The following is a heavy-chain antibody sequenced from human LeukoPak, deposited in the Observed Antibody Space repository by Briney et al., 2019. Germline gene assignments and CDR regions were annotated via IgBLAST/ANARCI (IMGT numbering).Heavy chain of an antibody. CDR3: ARVRVFGNDAFDI. CDR2: IIPIFGTA. Sequence: SVKVSCKASGGTFTSYAISWVRQAPGQGLEWMGGIIPIFGTANYAQKFQGRVTITADESTSTAYMELSSLRSEDTAVYYCARVRVFGNDAFDIWGQGTMVTVSS. V-gene: IGHV1-69*13. CDR1: GGTFTSYA. D-gene: IGHD3-16*01. J-gene: IGHJ3*02.